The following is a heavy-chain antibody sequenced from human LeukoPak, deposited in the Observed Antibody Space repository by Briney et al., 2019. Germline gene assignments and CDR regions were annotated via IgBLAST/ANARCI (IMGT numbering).Heavy chain of an antibody. Sequence: TGGSLRLSCAASGFTFSSYAMSWVRQAPGKGLEWVSAISGSGGSTYYADSVKGRFTISRDNSKNTLYLQMNSLRAEDTAVYYCAKSGGSPGYCSSTSCYFDYWGQGTLVTVSS. CDR1: GFTFSSYA. CDR3: AKSGGSPGYCSSTSCYFDY. CDR2: ISGSGGST. J-gene: IGHJ4*02. D-gene: IGHD2-2*01. V-gene: IGHV3-23*01.